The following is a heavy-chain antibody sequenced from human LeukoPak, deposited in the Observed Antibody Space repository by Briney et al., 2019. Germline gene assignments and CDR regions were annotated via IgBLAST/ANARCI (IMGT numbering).Heavy chain of an antibody. V-gene: IGHV4-30-2*01. CDR1: GGSISSGGYS. CDR2: IYHSGST. CDR3: ARYWGLDSSGYYNY. D-gene: IGHD3-22*01. Sequence: ASETLSLTCAVSGGSISSGGYSWSWIRQPPGKGLEWIGYIYHSGSTYYNPSLKSRVTISVDRSKNQFSLKLSSVTAADTAVYYCARYWGLDSSGYYNYWGQGTLVTVSS. J-gene: IGHJ4*02.